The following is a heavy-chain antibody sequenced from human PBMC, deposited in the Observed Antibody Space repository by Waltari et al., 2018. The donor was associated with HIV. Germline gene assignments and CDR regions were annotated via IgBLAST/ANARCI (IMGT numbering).Heavy chain of an antibody. CDR1: NFSSSTIP. Sequence: EILLVESGGRLIQPGGSLGLSCVASNFSSSTIPVTWVRQTPGGPLEWVAVIYPDDTTHYAESVRGRFTISRLKSRTSDILLMNGLFVDDTAIYYCATGVRYYSPWGLGTPVTVSA. V-gene: IGHV3-53*01. J-gene: IGHJ5*02. CDR3: ATGVRYYSP. CDR2: IYPDDTT. D-gene: IGHD3-22*01.